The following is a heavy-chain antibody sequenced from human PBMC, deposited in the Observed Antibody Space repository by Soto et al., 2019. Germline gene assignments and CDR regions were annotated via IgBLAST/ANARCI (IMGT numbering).Heavy chain of an antibody. Sequence: QVQLVESGGGLVKPGGSLRLSCAASGFTFSDSYMSWIRQAPGKGLEWVSYIISSDSIIYYSDSVKGRFIISRDNAKNSLYLQMNSLRAEDTAVYYCARDLGYYDSSGYFDYWGQGTLVTVSS. D-gene: IGHD3-22*01. CDR3: ARDLGYYDSSGYFDY. CDR1: GFTFSDSY. CDR2: IISSDSII. V-gene: IGHV3-11*01. J-gene: IGHJ4*01.